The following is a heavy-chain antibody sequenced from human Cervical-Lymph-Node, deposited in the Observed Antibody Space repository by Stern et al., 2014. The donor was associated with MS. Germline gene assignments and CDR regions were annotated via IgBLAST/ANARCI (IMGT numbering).Heavy chain of an antibody. CDR1: GGPINSGGYY. V-gene: IGHV4-31*03. Sequence: QVQLVESGPGLVKPSQPLSRTCTVYGGPINSGGYYWSWIRQHPGEGLEWIGYIYYSGSTYYNPSLKSRVTISVDTSKNQFSLKLSSVTAADTAVYYCARDLYGMDVWGQGTTVTVSS. CDR2: IYYSGST. CDR3: ARDLYGMDV. J-gene: IGHJ6*02.